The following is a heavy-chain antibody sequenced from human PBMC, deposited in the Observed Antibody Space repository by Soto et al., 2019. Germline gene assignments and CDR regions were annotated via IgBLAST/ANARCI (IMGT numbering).Heavy chain of an antibody. Sequence: QVQLVESGGGVVQPGGSLRLSCVGSGVTFNTYTMDWVRRAPGKGLEWVASILNDGNRKYYSDSVKGRFTIFRDNSMNALYVKMNSLGPEDTAIYYCARRATALAFEDWGQGTPVTV. D-gene: IGHD4-4*01. CDR1: GVTFNTYT. CDR3: ARRATALAFED. J-gene: IGHJ4*02. V-gene: IGHV3-30-3*01. CDR2: ILNDGNRK.